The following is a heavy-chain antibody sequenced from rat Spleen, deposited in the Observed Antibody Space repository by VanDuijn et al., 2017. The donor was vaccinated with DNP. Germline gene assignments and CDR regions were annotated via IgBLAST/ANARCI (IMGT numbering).Heavy chain of an antibody. CDR3: SRGRDFNY. Sequence: EVQLVESGGGLVQPGRSLKLSCAASGFTFSDYNMAWVRQAPKKGLEWVATITYDGSSTYYRDSVKGRFTISRDYAKSTRYLQMDSLRSEDTATYYCSRGRDFNYWGQGVMVTVSS. CDR2: ITYDGSST. V-gene: IGHV5-7*01. CDR1: GFTFSDYN. J-gene: IGHJ2*01. D-gene: IGHD1-4*01.